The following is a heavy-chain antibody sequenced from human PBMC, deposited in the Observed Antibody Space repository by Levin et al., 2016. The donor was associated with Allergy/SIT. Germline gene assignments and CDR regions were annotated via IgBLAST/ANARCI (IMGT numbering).Heavy chain of an antibody. V-gene: IGHV3-23*01. Sequence: GESLKISCAASGFTFSSYAMSWVRQAPGKGLEWVSAISGSGGSTYYADSVKGRFTISRDNSKNTLYLQMNSLRAEDTAVYYCAKDSKYGDYEYFQHWGQGTLVTVSS. D-gene: IGHD4-17*01. CDR1: GFTFSSYA. CDR3: AKDSKYGDYEYFQH. CDR2: ISGSGGST. J-gene: IGHJ1*01.